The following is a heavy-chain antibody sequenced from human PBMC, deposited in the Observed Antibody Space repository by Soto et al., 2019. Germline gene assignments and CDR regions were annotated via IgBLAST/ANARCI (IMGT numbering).Heavy chain of an antibody. CDR2: INQDGTER. CDR3: ARETGLTFYPNNIDY. D-gene: IGHD3-3*02. V-gene: IGHV3-7*01. J-gene: IGHJ4*02. Sequence: PVGSLRLSCSASGFIFSSYWMTWVRQAPGKWLEWVATINQDGTERNYVDSVQGRFTVSRDNAKNSLYLQMNSLRAEDTAVYYYARETGLTFYPNNIDYWGQGTLVTSPQ. CDR1: GFIFSSYW.